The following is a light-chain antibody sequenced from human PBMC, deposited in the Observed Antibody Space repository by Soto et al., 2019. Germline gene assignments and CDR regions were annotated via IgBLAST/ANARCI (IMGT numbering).Light chain of an antibody. V-gene: IGLV2-14*01. CDR3: SSYTSSSTLVV. CDR2: DVR. CDR1: SSDVGGYNY. Sequence: QSALTQPASVSGSPGQSITISCTGTSSDVGGYNYVSWYQQHPGKAPKLMIYDVRNRPSGVSNRFSGSKSGNTASLNISGLQAEDEADYYCSSYTSSSTLVVFGGGTQLTVL. J-gene: IGLJ2*01.